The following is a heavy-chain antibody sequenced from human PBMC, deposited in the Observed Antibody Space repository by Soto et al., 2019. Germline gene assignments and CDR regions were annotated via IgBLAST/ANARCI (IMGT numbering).Heavy chain of an antibody. Sequence: QVQLQESGPGLVKPSQTLSLTCTVSGGSISSGGYYWSWIRQHPGKGLEWIGYIHYSGSTYYNPSLKSRVTISVDTAKNQFSLKLSSVTAADTAVYYCASYIWGSYRSVWFDPWGQGTLGTVSS. CDR1: GGSISSGGYY. J-gene: IGHJ5*02. CDR3: ASYIWGSYRSVWFDP. CDR2: IHYSGST. D-gene: IGHD3-16*02. V-gene: IGHV4-31*03.